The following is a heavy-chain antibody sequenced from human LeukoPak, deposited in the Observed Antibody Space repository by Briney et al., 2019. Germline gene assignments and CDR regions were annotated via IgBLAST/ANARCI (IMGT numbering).Heavy chain of an antibody. CDR3: ARGVTGIAAAGTFYYYMDV. CDR2: MNPNSGNT. CDR1: GYTFTSYD. Sequence: ASVKVSCKASGYTFTSYDINWVRQATGQGLEWMGWMNPNSGNTGYAQKFQGRVTITRNTSISTAYMELSSLRSEDTAVYYCARGVTGIAAAGTFYYYMDVWGKGTTVTVSS. V-gene: IGHV1-8*03. J-gene: IGHJ6*03. D-gene: IGHD6-13*01.